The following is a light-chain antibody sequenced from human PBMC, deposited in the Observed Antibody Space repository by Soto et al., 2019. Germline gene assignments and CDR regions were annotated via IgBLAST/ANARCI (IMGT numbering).Light chain of an antibody. CDR2: KAS. Sequence: DIQMTQSPSTLSGSVGDRVTITCRASQTISSWLAWYQQKPGKAPKLLIYKASTLKSGVPSRFSGSGSGTEFTLTISSLQADDFATYYCQQYNLYSWTFGQGTKVDIK. CDR3: QQYNLYSWT. V-gene: IGKV1-5*03. CDR1: QTISSW. J-gene: IGKJ1*01.